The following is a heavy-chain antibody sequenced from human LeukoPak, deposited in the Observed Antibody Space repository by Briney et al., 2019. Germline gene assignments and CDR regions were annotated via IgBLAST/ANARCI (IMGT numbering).Heavy chain of an antibody. V-gene: IGHV3-7*01. D-gene: IGHD5-18*01. J-gene: IGHJ4*02. CDR1: GFTFTTFW. CDR3: AKGEDTAMVETPGDY. Sequence: GGSLRLSCAASGFTFTTFWMTWVRQAPGKGLERVANISPDGSDKYYVDSVKGRFTISRDNSKNTLYLQMNSLRAEDTAVYYCAKGEDTAMVETPGDYWGQGTLVTVSS. CDR2: ISPDGSDK.